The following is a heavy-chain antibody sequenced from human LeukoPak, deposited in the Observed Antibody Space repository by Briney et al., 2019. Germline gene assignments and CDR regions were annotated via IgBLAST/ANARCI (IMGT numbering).Heavy chain of an antibody. D-gene: IGHD5-18*01. CDR3: ARAGYTAMASE. CDR2: INHSGST. Sequence: SETLSLTCAVYGGSFSGYYWSWIRQPPGKGLEWIGEINHSGSTNYNPSPKSRVTISVDTSKNQFSLKLSSVTAADTAVYYCARAGYTAMASEWGQGTLVTVSS. CDR1: GGSFSGYY. J-gene: IGHJ4*02. V-gene: IGHV4-34*01.